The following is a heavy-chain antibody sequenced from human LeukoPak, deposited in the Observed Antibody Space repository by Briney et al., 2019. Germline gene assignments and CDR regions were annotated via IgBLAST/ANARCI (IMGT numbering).Heavy chain of an antibody. CDR3: ARGGLVAAGIFDY. CDR1: GGSISSYY. D-gene: IGHD6-13*01. J-gene: IGHJ4*02. V-gene: IGHV4-59*01. CDR2: FYYSENT. Sequence: SETLSLTCTVSGGSISSYYWGWIRQPPGKGLEWIGYFYYSENTNYNPSLRSRVTMSVDTSKNQLSLKLNSVTAADTAVYYCARGGLVAAGIFDYWGQGALVTVSS.